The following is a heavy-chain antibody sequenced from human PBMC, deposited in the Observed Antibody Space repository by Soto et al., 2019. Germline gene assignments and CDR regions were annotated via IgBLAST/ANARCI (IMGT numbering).Heavy chain of an antibody. Sequence: SETLSLTCYVSGGSVSSFCWTWIRQSPGKGLESIVYVCNSGSTNYNPSLKSRVTISVDTSKNQFSLKLSSVTAADTAVYYCARAFWSGYYTGAFDIWGQGTMVTVSS. CDR2: VCNSGST. CDR1: GGSVSSFC. D-gene: IGHD3-3*01. CDR3: ARAFWSGYYTGAFDI. J-gene: IGHJ3*02. V-gene: IGHV4-59*02.